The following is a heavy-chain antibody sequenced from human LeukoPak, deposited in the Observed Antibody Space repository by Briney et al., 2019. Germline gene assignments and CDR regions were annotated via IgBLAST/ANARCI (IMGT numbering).Heavy chain of an antibody. CDR3: AKDYKASGSQGYYYMDV. CDR2: ISWDGGST. J-gene: IGHJ6*03. D-gene: IGHD1-26*01. Sequence: GGSLRLSCAASGFTFDDYTMHWVRQAPGKGLEWVSLISWDGGSTYYADSVKRRFTISRDNSKNSLYLQMNSLRTEDTALYCCAKDYKASGSQGYYYMDVWGKGTTVTVSS. CDR1: GFTFDDYT. V-gene: IGHV3-43*01.